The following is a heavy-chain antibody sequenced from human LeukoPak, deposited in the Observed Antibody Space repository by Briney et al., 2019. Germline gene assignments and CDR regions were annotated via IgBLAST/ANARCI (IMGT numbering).Heavy chain of an antibody. CDR1: GYSISSGYY. CDR2: IYHSGST. D-gene: IGHD4-17*01. J-gene: IGHJ4*02. Sequence: SETLSLTCTVSGYSISSGYYWGWIRQPPGKGLEWIGSIYHSGSTYYNPSLKSRVTISVDTSKNQFSLKLSSVTAADTAVYYCASSIKTTVTPPYFDYWGQGTLVTVSS. V-gene: IGHV4-38-2*02. CDR3: ASSIKTTVTPPYFDY.